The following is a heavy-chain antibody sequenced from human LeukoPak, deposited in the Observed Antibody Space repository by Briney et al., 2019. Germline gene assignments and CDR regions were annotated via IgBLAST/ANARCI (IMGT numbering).Heavy chain of an antibody. J-gene: IGHJ5*02. CDR2: MNDSGRT. Sequence: SETLSLTCAVYDESLNGYYWSWIRQPPGKGLEWIGEMNDSGRTTYNPSLESRATISAERSKNQFSLKLTSVTAADTAVYYCASGSWSRRFAPWGQGTLVTVSS. CDR1: DESLNGYY. V-gene: IGHV4-34*01. CDR3: ASGSWSRRFAP. D-gene: IGHD1-14*01.